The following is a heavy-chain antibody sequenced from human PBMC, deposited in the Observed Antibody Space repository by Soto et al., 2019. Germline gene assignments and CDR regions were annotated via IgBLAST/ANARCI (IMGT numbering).Heavy chain of an antibody. J-gene: IGHJ4*02. D-gene: IGHD3-16*02. Sequence: GSLRLSFTASGFTFRTYAMTWFRQAPGKGLEWVSAISGSAGTFYATSVKGRFTISRDNSRSTVYLQMHSLRAEDSAIYYCAKEKDYDFNWGSDRFTSHYWGRGTLVTVS. CDR3: AKEKDYDFNWGSDRFTSHY. V-gene: IGHV3-23*01. CDR1: GFTFRTYA. CDR2: ISGSAGT.